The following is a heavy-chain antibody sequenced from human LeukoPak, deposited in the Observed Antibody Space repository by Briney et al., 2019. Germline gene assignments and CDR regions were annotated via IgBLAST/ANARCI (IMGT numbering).Heavy chain of an antibody. CDR2: ISYDGSNK. J-gene: IGHJ4*02. CDR1: GFTFSSYG. V-gene: IGHV3-30*18. Sequence: GRSLRLSCAASGFTFSSYGMHWVRQAPGKGLEWVAVISYDGSNKYYADSVKGRFTISRDNSKNTLYLQMNSLRAEDTAVYYCAKDAYSGWYPPFDYWGQGTLVTVSA. D-gene: IGHD6-19*01. CDR3: AKDAYSGWYPPFDY.